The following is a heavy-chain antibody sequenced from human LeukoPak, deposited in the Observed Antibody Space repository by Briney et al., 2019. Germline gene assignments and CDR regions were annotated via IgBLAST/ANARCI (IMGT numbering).Heavy chain of an antibody. J-gene: IGHJ6*02. Sequence: GGSLRLSCAASGFTFSNYDMSWIRQAPGKGLEWVSYISSSGSTIYYADSVKGRFTISRDNAKDSLYLQMNSLIAEDTAVYYCAREYSSAPSGIDGSSQGTTVTVSS. V-gene: IGHV3-11*01. D-gene: IGHD6-25*01. CDR1: GFTFSNYD. CDR3: AREYSSAPSGIDG. CDR2: ISSSGSTI.